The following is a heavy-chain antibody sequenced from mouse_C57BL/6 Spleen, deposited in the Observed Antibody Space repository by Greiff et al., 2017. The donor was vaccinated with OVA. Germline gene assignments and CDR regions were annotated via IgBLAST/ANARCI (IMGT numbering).Heavy chain of an antibody. Sequence: VQLQQPGAELVKPGASVKMSCKASGYTFTSYWITWVKQRPGQGLEWIGDIYPGSGSTNYNEKFKSKATLTVDTYSSTAYMQLSSLTTEDAAVYYYARSEQLRIREGFAYWGQGTLVTVSA. CDR1: GYTFTSYW. V-gene: IGHV1-55*01. J-gene: IGHJ3*01. CDR3: ARSEQLRIREGFAY. D-gene: IGHD3-2*02. CDR2: IYPGSGST.